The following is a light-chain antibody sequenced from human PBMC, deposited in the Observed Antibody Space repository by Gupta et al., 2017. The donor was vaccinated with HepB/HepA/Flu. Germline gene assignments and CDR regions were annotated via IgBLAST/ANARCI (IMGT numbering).Light chain of an antibody. V-gene: IGLV2-14*03. J-gene: IGLJ2*01. CDR3: SSYTSSSTV. CDR2: DVR. Sequence: SALTQPASVSGSPGQSITISCTGTSSDVGGYNYVSWYQQHPGKASKLMIDDVRKRPSGVSNRFSGSKSGNTASLTIAGLQAEDEDDYYCSSYTSSSTVFGGGTKLTVL. CDR1: SSDVGGYNY.